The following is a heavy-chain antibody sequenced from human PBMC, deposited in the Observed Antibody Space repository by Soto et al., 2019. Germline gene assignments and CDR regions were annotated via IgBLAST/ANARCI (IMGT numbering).Heavy chain of an antibody. CDR3: AAQRRYSSSSLFIDY. Sequence: SETLSLTCTVSGGSISSGDYYWSWIRQPPGKGLEWIGYIYYSGSTYYNPSLKSRVTISVDTSKNQFSLKLSSVTAADTAVYYCAAQRRYSSSSLFIDYWGQGTLVTVSS. CDR1: GGSISSGDYY. V-gene: IGHV4-30-4*01. J-gene: IGHJ4*02. D-gene: IGHD6-6*01. CDR2: IYYSGST.